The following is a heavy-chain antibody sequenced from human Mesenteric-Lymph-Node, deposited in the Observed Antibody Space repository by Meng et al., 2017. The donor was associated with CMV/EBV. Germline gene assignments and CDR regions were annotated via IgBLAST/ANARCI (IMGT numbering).Heavy chain of an antibody. J-gene: IGHJ4*02. CDR1: GYSFTSYW. CDR3: ARSHSSGYLVSDY. CDR2: IYPGDSDT. Sequence: GGSLRLTCKGSGYSFTSYWIGWVRPMPGKGLERMGIIYPGDSDTRYSTSFQGQVPISADKSISTAYLQWSSLKASDTAMYYCARSHSSGYLVSDYWGQGTLVTVSS. V-gene: IGHV5-51*01. D-gene: IGHD3-22*01.